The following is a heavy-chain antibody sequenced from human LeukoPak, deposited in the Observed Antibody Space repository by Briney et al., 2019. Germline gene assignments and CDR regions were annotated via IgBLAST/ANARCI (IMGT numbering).Heavy chain of an antibody. CDR1: GGTFSSYA. D-gene: IGHD4-17*01. V-gene: IGHV1-69*05. J-gene: IGHJ4*02. CDR2: IIPIFGTA. Sequence: SVKVSCKASGGTFSSYAISWVRQAPGQGLEWMGGIIPIFGTANYAQKFQGRVTITTDESTSTAYVELSSLRSEDTAVYYCARTVTSEGHFDYWGQGTLVTVSS. CDR3: ARTVTSEGHFDY.